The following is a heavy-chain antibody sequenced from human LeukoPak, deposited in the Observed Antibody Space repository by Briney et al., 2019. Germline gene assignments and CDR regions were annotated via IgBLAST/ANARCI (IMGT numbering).Heavy chain of an antibody. J-gene: IGHJ3*01. CDR2: ISENGDTT. CDR3: ATRQFCSGGTCYGLSF. CDR1: GFTFSSYG. V-gene: IGHV3-23*01. D-gene: IGHD2-15*01. Sequence: GGSLRLSCAASGFTFSSYGIHWVRQAPGKGLEWVSVISENGDTTYYADSVKGRFTISRDNSKNTLYLQMNSLRAEDTALYFCATRQFCSGGTCYGLSFWGQGTMVTISS.